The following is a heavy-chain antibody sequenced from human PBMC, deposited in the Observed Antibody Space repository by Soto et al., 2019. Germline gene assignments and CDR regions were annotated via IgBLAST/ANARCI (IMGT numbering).Heavy chain of an antibody. CDR2: IKSQTDGGTT. CDR1: GFSFSNAW. Sequence: EVHLVESGGGLVKPGGSLRLSCAASGFSFSNAWMNWVRQAPGKGLEWVGRIKSQTDGGTTEYGAPVRGRFTISRDDSTNTLYLQMNSLRTEDTAVYYCTSFSVVTANEYWGQGVLVTVSS. J-gene: IGHJ4*02. V-gene: IGHV3-15*07. D-gene: IGHD2-21*02. CDR3: TSFSVVTANEY.